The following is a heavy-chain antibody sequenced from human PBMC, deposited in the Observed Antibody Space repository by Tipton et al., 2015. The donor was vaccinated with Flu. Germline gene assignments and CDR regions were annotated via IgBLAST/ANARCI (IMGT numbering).Heavy chain of an antibody. CDR2: IYYSGST. CDR1: GGSISSGGYY. Sequence: TLSLTCTVSGGSISSGGYYWSWIRQHPGKGLEWIGYIYYSGSTYYNPSLKSRVTISVDTSKNQFSLKLSSVTAADTAVYYCASGGSGYPPGGMDVWGQGTTVTVSS. D-gene: IGHD3-22*01. J-gene: IGHJ6*02. V-gene: IGHV4-31*03. CDR3: ASGGSGYPPGGMDV.